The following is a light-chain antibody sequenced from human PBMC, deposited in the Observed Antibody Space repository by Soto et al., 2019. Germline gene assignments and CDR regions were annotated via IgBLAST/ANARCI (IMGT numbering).Light chain of an antibody. CDR3: QQYNNWPPFT. J-gene: IGKJ5*01. CDR1: QSVSIY. CDR2: DAS. V-gene: IGKV3-11*01. Sequence: ELVLTQTPDTVSMSXGEGAPLTXXXSQSVSIYLAWYQQRPGQAPRLLIYDASNRATGVPARFSGSGSGTDFTLTISSLQSEDFAVYYCQQYNNWPPFTFGQGTRPEIK.